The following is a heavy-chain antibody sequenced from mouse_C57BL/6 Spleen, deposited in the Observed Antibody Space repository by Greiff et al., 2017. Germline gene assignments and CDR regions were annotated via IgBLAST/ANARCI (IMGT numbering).Heavy chain of an antibody. CDR2: IDPSDSYT. CDR1: GYTFTSYW. Sequence: QVQLQQPGAELVRPGTSVKLSCKASGYTFTSYWMHWVKQRPGQGLEWIGVIDPSDSYTNYNQKFKGKATLTVDTSSSTAYMQLSSLTSEDAAVYYCARKGGYYSNPWFAYWGQGTLVTVSA. J-gene: IGHJ3*01. V-gene: IGHV1-59*01. D-gene: IGHD2-5*01. CDR3: ARKGGYYSNPWFAY.